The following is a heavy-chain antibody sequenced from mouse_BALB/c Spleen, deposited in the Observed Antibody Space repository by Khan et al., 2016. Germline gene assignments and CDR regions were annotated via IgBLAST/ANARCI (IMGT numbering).Heavy chain of an antibody. J-gene: IGHJ4*01. D-gene: IGHD2-3*01. Sequence: QVQLKQSGPGLVQPSQSLSITCTVSGFSLTSYGVHWVRQSPGKGLEWLGVIWSGGSTTYNSALKSRLSISKDNSKSQVFLKMNSLQTDDTAMYYCARRDDGGGAMDYWGQGTSVTVSS. CDR3: ARRDDGGGAMDY. CDR2: IWSGGST. V-gene: IGHV2-4-1*01. CDR1: GFSLTSYG.